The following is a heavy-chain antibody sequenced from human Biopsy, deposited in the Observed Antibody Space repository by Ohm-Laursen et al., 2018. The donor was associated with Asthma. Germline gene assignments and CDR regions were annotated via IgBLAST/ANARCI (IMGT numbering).Heavy chain of an antibody. J-gene: IGHJ6*02. Sequence: ASVKVPCKTSGYTFNSAGITWVRQAPGQGLKWMGWISVYNGNTKVAQKLQDRVTMITDTSTSTAYMELRSLRSDDTAVYFCARAVDYSHYYGIDVWGQGTTVTVS. CDR3: ARAVDYSHYYGIDV. D-gene: IGHD3-10*01. CDR1: GYTFNSAG. CDR2: ISVYNGNT. V-gene: IGHV1-18*01.